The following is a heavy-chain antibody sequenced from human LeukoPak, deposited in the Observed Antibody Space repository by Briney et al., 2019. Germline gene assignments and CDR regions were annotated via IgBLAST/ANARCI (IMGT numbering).Heavy chain of an antibody. J-gene: IGHJ4*02. V-gene: IGHV1-69*13. CDR3: ARVPHSYTATPFDY. D-gene: IGHD5-18*01. CDR1: GGTFSSYA. Sequence: ASVKVSCKASGGTFSSYAISWVRQAPGQGLEWMGGIIPIFGTANYAQKFQGRVRITADESTSTAYMELSSLRSEDTSVYYCARVPHSYTATPFDYWGQGTLVTVSS. CDR2: IIPIFGTA.